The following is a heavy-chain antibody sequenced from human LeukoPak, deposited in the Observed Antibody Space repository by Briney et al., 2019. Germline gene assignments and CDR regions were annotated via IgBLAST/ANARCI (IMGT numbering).Heavy chain of an antibody. Sequence: ASVKVSCKASGYTLTCYAITWVRQAPGQGLEWMGWISVYSGNTHYAQKLQGRVTMTTDTSTTTAYMELRSLRSDDTAVYYCARDYYDTSGYFYGSNYWGQGTLVTVSS. V-gene: IGHV1-18*01. D-gene: IGHD3-22*01. CDR2: ISVYSGNT. J-gene: IGHJ4*02. CDR3: ARDYYDTSGYFYGSNY. CDR1: GYTLTCYA.